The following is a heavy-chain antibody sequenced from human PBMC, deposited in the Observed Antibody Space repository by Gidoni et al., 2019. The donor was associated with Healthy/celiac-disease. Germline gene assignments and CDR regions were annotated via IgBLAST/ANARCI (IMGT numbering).Heavy chain of an antibody. J-gene: IGHJ6*02. V-gene: IGHV5-10-1*03. Sequence: EVQLVQSGAEVKKPGESLRISCKGSGYSFTSYWISWVRQMPGKGLEWMGRIDPSDSYTNYSPSFQGHVTISADKSISTAYLQWSSLKASDTAMYYCARRQYSSGWYFEMDVWGQGTTVTVSS. CDR1: GYSFTSYW. CDR2: IDPSDSYT. D-gene: IGHD6-19*01. CDR3: ARRQYSSGWYFEMDV.